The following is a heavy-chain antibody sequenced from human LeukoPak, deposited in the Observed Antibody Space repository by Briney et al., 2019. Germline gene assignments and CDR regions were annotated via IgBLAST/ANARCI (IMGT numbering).Heavy chain of an antibody. Sequence: SETLSLTCTVSGGSISSSSYYWGWIRQPPGKGLEWIGSIYCSGSTYYNPSLKSRVTISVDTSKNQFSLKLSSVTAADTAVYYCASLSGGTYYYGSSGYFVDYWGQGTLVTVSS. D-gene: IGHD3-22*01. CDR1: GGSISSSSYY. CDR3: ASLSGGTYYYGSSGYFVDY. CDR2: IYCSGST. V-gene: IGHV4-39*01. J-gene: IGHJ4*02.